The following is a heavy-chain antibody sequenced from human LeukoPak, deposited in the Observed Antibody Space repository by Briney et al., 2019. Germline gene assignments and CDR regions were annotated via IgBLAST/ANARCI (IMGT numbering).Heavy chain of an antibody. D-gene: IGHD2-2*02. CDR2: INPDNDT. Sequence: ASVKVSCKASGYSFTSQDMHWVRQAPGQRLEWLGCINPDNDTTYSQEFQGRVTITRVTSASTAYMELSSLRSEDLAVYYRTLYNYWGQGTLVTVSS. V-gene: IGHV1-3*03. J-gene: IGHJ4*02. CDR1: GYSFTSQD. CDR3: TLYNY.